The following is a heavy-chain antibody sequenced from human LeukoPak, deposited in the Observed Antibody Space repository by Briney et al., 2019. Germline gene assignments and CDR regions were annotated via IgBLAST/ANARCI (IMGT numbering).Heavy chain of an antibody. Sequence: SETLSLTCNVSGYSISSGYYWGWIRQPPGKGLEWIGSIYHSGSTYYNPSLKSRVTISVDTSKNQFSLKLSSVTAADTAVYYCARRRVKFHSSSSPESLDYWGQGTLVTVSS. CDR3: ARRRVKFHSSSSPESLDY. D-gene: IGHD6-6*01. J-gene: IGHJ4*02. CDR2: IYHSGST. CDR1: GYSISSGYY. V-gene: IGHV4-38-2*02.